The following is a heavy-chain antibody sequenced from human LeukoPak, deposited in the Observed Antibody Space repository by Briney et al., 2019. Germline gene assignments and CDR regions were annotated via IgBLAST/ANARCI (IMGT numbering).Heavy chain of an antibody. Sequence: SETLSLTCTVSGGSISSYYWSWIRQPPGKGLEWIGYIFYSGDTNYNPSLKSRVTISVDTSKNQFSLKLSSVTAADTAVYYCARGPWFDPWGQGTLVTVSS. CDR3: ARGPWFDP. J-gene: IGHJ5*02. CDR2: IFYSGDT. CDR1: GGSISSYY. V-gene: IGHV4-59*12.